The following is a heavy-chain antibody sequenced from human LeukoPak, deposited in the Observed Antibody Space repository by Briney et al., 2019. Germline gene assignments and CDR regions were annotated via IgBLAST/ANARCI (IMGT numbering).Heavy chain of an antibody. D-gene: IGHD4-17*01. CDR1: GFTFSTYS. CDR3: ARRVNYGDYGNDY. CDR2: TSGSSRYI. V-gene: IGHV3-21*01. J-gene: IGHJ4*02. Sequence: GGSLRLSCAASGFTFSTYSMNWVRQAPGKGLEWVSTTSGSSRYIYFADSVRGRFTISRDNAKNSLYLQMNSLRAEDTAVYYCARRVNYGDYGNDYWGQGTLVTVSS.